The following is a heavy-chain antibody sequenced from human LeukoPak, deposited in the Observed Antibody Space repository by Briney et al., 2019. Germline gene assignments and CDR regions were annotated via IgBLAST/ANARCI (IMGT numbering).Heavy chain of an antibody. Sequence: GGSLRLSCAASGFTFSDYYMSWIRQAPGKGLEWVSYISSSGSTIYYADSVKGRFTISRDNSKNTLYLQMNSLRAEDTAVYYCARDRGHCSGGSCFAHHFDYWGQGTLVTVSS. D-gene: IGHD2-15*01. J-gene: IGHJ4*02. CDR2: ISSSGSTI. CDR3: ARDRGHCSGGSCFAHHFDY. CDR1: GFTFSDYY. V-gene: IGHV3-11*04.